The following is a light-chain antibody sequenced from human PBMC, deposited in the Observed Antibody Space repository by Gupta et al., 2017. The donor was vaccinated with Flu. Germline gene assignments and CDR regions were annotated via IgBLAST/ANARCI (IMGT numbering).Light chain of an antibody. Sequence: PSSLSASVGDRVTIACRAGQTITTYLNWYQQKPGKAPKLLVYAASRLRSGVPSRFSGSGSGTDFSLTISRLQPEDFATYYCQQTDTAPLTFGGGTKVEI. V-gene: IGKV1-39*01. CDR2: AAS. J-gene: IGKJ4*01. CDR3: QQTDTAPLT. CDR1: QTITTY.